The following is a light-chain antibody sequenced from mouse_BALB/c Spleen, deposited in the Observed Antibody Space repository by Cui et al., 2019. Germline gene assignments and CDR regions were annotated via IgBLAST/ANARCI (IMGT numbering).Light chain of an antibody. CDR2: YAS. Sequence: DIVMTQSPATLSMTPGDRVSLSCRASQSISDYLHWYQQKSHESPRLLIKYASQSISGIPSRFSGSGSGSDFTLSINSVEPEDVGVYYCQNGHSFPLTFGAGTKLELK. V-gene: IGKV5-39*01. CDR3: QNGHSFPLT. J-gene: IGKJ5*01. CDR1: QSISDY.